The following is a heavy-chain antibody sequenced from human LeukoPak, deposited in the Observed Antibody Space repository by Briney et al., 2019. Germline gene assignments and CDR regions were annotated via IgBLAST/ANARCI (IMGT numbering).Heavy chain of an antibody. D-gene: IGHD6-13*01. V-gene: IGHV3-21*01. CDR1: GFTFSSYN. Sequence: GGSLRLSCAASGFTFSSYNMNWVRQAPGKGLEWVSSISSSSSYIYYADSVKGRFTISRDNAKNTLYLQMNSLRAEDTAVYYCARGDYSSSWYWYYWGQGTLVTVSS. CDR2: ISSSSSYI. CDR3: ARGDYSSSWYWYY. J-gene: IGHJ4*02.